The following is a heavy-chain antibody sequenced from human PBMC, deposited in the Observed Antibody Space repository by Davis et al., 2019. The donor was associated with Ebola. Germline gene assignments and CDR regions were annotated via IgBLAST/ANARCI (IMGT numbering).Heavy chain of an antibody. CDR2: IYYSGST. D-gene: IGHD4-11*01. J-gene: IGHJ4*02. CDR3: ARDTVTTGFDY. Sequence: MPSETLSLTCAVYGGSFSNYYWSWIRQPPGKGLESIGYIYYSGSTNYNPSLKSRITISVDTSKNQFSLKLSSVTAADTAVYYCARDTVTTGFDYWGQGTLVTVSS. CDR1: GGSFSNYY. V-gene: IGHV4-59*01.